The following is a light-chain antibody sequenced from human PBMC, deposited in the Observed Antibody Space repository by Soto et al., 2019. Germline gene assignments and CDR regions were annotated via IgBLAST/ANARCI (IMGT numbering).Light chain of an antibody. V-gene: IGLV2-14*01. CDR2: EVS. J-gene: IGLJ1*01. CDR3: TSYTSSSPPFV. CDR1: SSDVGGYNY. Sequence: QSALTQPASVSGSPGQSITISCTGTSSDVGGYNYVSWYQQHPGKAPKLLIYEVSNRPSGVSNRFSGSKSGNTASLTISGRQAEDGADYYCTSYTSSSPPFVFGTGTKLPLL.